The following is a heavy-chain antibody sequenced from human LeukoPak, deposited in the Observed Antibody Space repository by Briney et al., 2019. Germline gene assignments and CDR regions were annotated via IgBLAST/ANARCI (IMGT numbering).Heavy chain of an antibody. CDR2: IYHSGST. V-gene: IGHV4-4*02. Sequence: SGTLSLTCAVSGGSISSSNWWSWVRQPPGKGLEWIGEIYHSGSTNYNPSLKSRVTISADKSKNQFSLKLSSVTAADTAVYYCARAFNLLSGYSYGGNWFDPWGQGTLVTVSS. CDR1: GGSISSSNW. D-gene: IGHD5-18*01. J-gene: IGHJ5*02. CDR3: ARAFNLLSGYSYGGNWFDP.